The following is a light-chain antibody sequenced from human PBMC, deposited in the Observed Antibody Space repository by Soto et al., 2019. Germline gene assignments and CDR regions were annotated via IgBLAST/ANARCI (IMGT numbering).Light chain of an antibody. CDR2: KAS. J-gene: IGKJ1*01. CDR1: QSISMW. V-gene: IGKV1-5*03. CDR3: QQYSSYSPT. Sequence: DIQMTQSPSTLSASVGDRVTITCRASQSISMWLAWYQQKPGKAPKVLIYKASSLESGVPSRFSGSGSGTEFSLTISSLQPDDFATYYCQQYSSYSPTLGQGTKVDIK.